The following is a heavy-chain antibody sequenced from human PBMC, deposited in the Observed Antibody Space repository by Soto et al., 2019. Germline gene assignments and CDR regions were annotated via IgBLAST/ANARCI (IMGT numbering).Heavy chain of an antibody. V-gene: IGHV3-11*06. Sequence: GGPLRLSCEASGFPFGDYYMSWIRQSPERGLEWLSFLSSSSRFTKYADSVRGRCTISRDTARNALYLQMNSLRAEDTAVYYCARPLGSMQTASLDPWGSGPLVTVSS. CDR3: ARPLGSMQTASLDP. CDR1: GFPFGDYY. J-gene: IGHJ2*01. D-gene: IGHD2-8*01. CDR2: LSSSSRFT.